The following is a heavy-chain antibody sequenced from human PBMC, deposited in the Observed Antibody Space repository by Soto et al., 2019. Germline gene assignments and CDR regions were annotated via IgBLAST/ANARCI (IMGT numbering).Heavy chain of an antibody. Sequence: SEPLSLTCSVSGGSISSYYWSWIRQPPGKGLEWIGYIYYSGSTNYNPSLKSRVTISVDTSKNQFSLKLSSVTAADTAVYYCARHGIHDFWSGYYEYYYYYYMDVWGKGTTVTVSS. V-gene: IGHV4-59*08. D-gene: IGHD3-3*01. J-gene: IGHJ6*03. CDR2: IYYSGST. CDR3: ARHGIHDFWSGYYEYYYYYYMDV. CDR1: GGSISSYY.